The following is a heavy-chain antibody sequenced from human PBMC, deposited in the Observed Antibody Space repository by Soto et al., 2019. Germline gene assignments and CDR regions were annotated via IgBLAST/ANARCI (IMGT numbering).Heavy chain of an antibody. J-gene: IGHJ4*02. D-gene: IGHD4-17*01. V-gene: IGHV4-30-4*01. Sequence: KPSETLSLTCTVSGGSISSGDYHWSWIRQPPGKGLEWIGYIYYSGSTYYNPSLKSRVAISVDTSKNQFSLKLSSVTAADTAVYYCASIDYGDYEFGNYFDYWGQGTLATVSS. CDR2: IYYSGST. CDR3: ASIDYGDYEFGNYFDY. CDR1: GGSISSGDYH.